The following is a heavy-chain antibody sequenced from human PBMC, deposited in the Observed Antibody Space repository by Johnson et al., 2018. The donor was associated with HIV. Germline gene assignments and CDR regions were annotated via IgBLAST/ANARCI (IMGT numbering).Heavy chain of an antibody. Sequence: VQLVESGGGVVRPVGSLRLSCAASGFTFDDYGMSWVRQTPGKGLEWVSVIYTDGKTYYADSVRGRFTISRDSSNNTLYVQMNDLRAEDTALYYCATGSLVVVGADGLIQLHDAFDIGGRGKKVTVSS. J-gene: IGHJ3*02. D-gene: IGHD2-15*01. CDR2: IYTDGKT. CDR3: ATGSLVVVGADGLIQLHDAFDI. V-gene: IGHV3-20*04. CDR1: GFTFDDYG.